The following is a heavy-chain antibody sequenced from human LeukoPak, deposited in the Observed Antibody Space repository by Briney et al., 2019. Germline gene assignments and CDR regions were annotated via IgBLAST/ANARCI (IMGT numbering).Heavy chain of an antibody. CDR2: IYYSGST. D-gene: IGHD6-13*01. Sequence: PSETLSLTCTVSGGSISSSSYYWGWIRQPPGKGLEWIGSIYYSGSTYYNPSLKSRVTISVDTSKNQFSLKLSSVTAADTAVYYCARCSSSWGERWGAFDIWGQGTMVTVSS. CDR3: ARCSSSWGERWGAFDI. J-gene: IGHJ3*02. V-gene: IGHV4-39*07. CDR1: GGSISSSSYY.